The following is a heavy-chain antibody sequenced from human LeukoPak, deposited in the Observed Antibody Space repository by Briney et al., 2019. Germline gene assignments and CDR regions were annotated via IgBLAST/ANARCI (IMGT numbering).Heavy chain of an antibody. V-gene: IGHV1-18*01. D-gene: IGHD6-13*01. CDR1: GYTFTSYG. CDR3: ARDGSSSWSDAFDI. CDR2: ISAYNGNT. Sequence: GASVTVSCKAPGYTFTSYGISWVRQAPGQGLEWMGWISAYNGNTNYAQKLQGRVTMTTDTSTSTAYMELRSLRSDDTAVYYCARDGSSSWSDAFDIWGQGTMVTVSS. J-gene: IGHJ3*02.